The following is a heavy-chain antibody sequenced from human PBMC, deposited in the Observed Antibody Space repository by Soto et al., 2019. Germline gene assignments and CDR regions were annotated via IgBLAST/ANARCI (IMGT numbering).Heavy chain of an antibody. V-gene: IGHV5-51*01. Sequence: GESLKISCKGSGYSFTSYWIGWVRQMPGKGLEWMGIIYPGDSDTRYSPSFQGQVTISADKSISTAYLQWSSLKASDTAMYYCARPNHPYYYDSSGYSWDAFDIWGQGTMVTV. J-gene: IGHJ3*02. CDR2: IYPGDSDT. CDR3: ARPNHPYYYDSSGYSWDAFDI. CDR1: GYSFTSYW. D-gene: IGHD3-22*01.